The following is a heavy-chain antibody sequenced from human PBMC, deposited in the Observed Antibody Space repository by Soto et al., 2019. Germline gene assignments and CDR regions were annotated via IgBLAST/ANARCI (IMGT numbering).Heavy chain of an antibody. CDR2: IYYSGST. Sequence: PSETLSLTCTVSGGSISSYYWSWIRQPPGKGLEWIGYIYYSGSTNYNPSLKSRVTISVDTSKNQFSLKLSSVTAADTAVYYCAREKDYYDSSGSDRRFDYWGQGTLVTVCS. V-gene: IGHV4-59*01. D-gene: IGHD3-22*01. CDR1: GGSISSYY. CDR3: AREKDYYDSSGSDRRFDY. J-gene: IGHJ4*02.